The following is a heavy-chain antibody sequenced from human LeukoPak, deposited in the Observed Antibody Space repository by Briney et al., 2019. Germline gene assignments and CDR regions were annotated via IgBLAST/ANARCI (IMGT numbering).Heavy chain of an antibody. Sequence: GGSLRLSCAASGFSVSNNYMSWVRQAPGKGLEWVSVFYSGGSTYFADSVQGRFTISRDNSKNTLYLQMDSLRVEDTAVYYCAREGYYDYWGQGTLVTVSS. V-gene: IGHV3-53*01. CDR1: GFSVSNNY. CDR2: FYSGGST. CDR3: AREGYYDY. J-gene: IGHJ4*02.